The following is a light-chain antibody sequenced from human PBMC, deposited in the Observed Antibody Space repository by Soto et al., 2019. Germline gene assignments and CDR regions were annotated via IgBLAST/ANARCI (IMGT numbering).Light chain of an antibody. CDR3: CSYAGSYSWI. J-gene: IGLJ2*01. CDR1: SYNVGGYNY. CDR2: DVY. V-gene: IGLV2-11*01. Sequence: QSALTQPRSVTGSPGQSVTISCTGTSYNVGGYNYVSWYQQHPGRAPKLIIYDVYKRPSGVPDRFSGSKSGSTASLTISGLQSDDEAHYSCCSYAGSYSWIFGGGTKLTVL.